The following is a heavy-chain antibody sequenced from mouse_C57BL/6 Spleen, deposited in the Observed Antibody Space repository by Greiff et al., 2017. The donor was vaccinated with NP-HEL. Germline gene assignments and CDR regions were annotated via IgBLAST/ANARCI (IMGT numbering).Heavy chain of an antibody. CDR3: ARRGLYGSSYGYFDY. V-gene: IGHV1-18*01. D-gene: IGHD1-1*01. Sequence: VQLKQSGPELVKPGASVKIPCKASGYTFTDYNMDWVKQSHGKSLEWIGDINPNNGGTIYNQKFKGKATLTVDKSSSTAYMELRSLTSEDTAVYYCARRGLYGSSYGYFDYWGQGTTLTVSS. CDR1: GYTFTDYN. J-gene: IGHJ2*01. CDR2: INPNNGGT.